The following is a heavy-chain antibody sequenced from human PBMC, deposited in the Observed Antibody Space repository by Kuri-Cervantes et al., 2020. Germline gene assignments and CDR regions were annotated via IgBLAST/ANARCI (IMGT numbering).Heavy chain of an antibody. Sequence: LSCTVSGASISNNYWSRIRQPAGKGLEWIGRLYTSGSTNYNPSLKSRVTMSVDTSKDQFSLKLSSVTAADTAVYYCARYNYGSLDYWGQGTLVTVSS. CDR2: LYTSGST. D-gene: IGHD3-10*01. V-gene: IGHV4-4*07. J-gene: IGHJ4*02. CDR3: ARYNYGSLDY. CDR1: GASISNNY.